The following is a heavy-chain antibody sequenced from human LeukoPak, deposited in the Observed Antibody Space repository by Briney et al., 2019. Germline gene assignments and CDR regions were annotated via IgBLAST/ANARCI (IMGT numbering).Heavy chain of an antibody. D-gene: IGHD1-14*01. CDR2: ISSSGSTI. J-gene: IGHJ3*02. V-gene: IGHV3-48*03. Sequence: GGSLRLSCAASGFTFSSYEMNWVRQAPGKGLEWVSYISSSGSTIYYADSVKGRFTISRDNAQNSLYLQMNSLRAEDTAVYYCARGGDEPLDAFDIWGQGTMVTVSS. CDR1: GFTFSSYE. CDR3: ARGGDEPLDAFDI.